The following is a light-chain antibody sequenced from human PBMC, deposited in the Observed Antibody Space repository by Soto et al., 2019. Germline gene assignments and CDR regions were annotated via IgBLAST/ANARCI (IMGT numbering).Light chain of an antibody. CDR3: QQRSNWPPIT. J-gene: IGKJ5*01. CDR2: DAS. Sequence: EIVLTQSPATPSFSPRERATPSCRASQSVSSYLAWYQQKPGQAPRLLIYDASNRATGIPARFSGSGSGTHFTLTISRLEPEDFAVYYCQQRSNWPPITCGQGTRLEIK. CDR1: QSVSSY. V-gene: IGKV3-11*01.